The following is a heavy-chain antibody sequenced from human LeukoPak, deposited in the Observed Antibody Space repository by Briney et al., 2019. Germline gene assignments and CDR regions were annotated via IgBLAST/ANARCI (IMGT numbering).Heavy chain of an antibody. CDR1: GFTFTSYA. V-gene: IGHV1-3*03. CDR3: AREDGSYLFSFDY. D-gene: IGHD1-26*01. J-gene: IGHJ4*02. CDR2: INAGNGDT. Sequence: GASVKVSCKASGFTFTSYAMHWVRQAPGQRLEWMGWINAGNGDTKYSQEFQGRVTITRDTSASTAYMELSSLRSEDMAVYYCAREDGSYLFSFDYWGQGTLVTVSS.